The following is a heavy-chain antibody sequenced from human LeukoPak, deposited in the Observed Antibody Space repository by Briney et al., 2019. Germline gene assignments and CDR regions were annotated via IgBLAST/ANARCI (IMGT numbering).Heavy chain of an antibody. CDR3: ASWWFGGYYYGMDV. J-gene: IGHJ6*02. Sequence: GGSLRLSCAASGFTFSSYSMNWVRQAPGKGLEWVSSISSSSSYIYYADSVKGRFTISRDNAKNSLYLQMNSLRAEDTAVYYCASWWFGGYYYGMDVWGQGTTVTVSS. CDR1: GFTFSSYS. V-gene: IGHV3-21*01. CDR2: ISSSSSYI. D-gene: IGHD3-10*01.